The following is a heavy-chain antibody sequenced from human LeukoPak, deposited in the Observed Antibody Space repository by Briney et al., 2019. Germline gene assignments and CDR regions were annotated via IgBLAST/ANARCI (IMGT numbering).Heavy chain of an antibody. CDR2: MYSGDGT. V-gene: IGHV3-53*01. CDR3: ARDRAHAY. Sequence: GGSLRLSCAASGFTVSNTYMSWVRQPPARGLEWVSLMYSGDGTYFADSVKRRFTISRDIYKNTLYLQMNSLRAEDTAVYYCARDRAHAYWGEGTLVTVSS. J-gene: IGHJ4*02. CDR1: GFTVSNTY.